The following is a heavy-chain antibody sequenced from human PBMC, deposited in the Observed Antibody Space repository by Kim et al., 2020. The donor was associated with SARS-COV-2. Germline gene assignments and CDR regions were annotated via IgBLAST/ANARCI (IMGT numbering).Heavy chain of an antibody. J-gene: IGHJ4*01. Sequence: SETLSLTCTVSGVSISSSAYSWTWIRQHPGKGLEWIGYMFYSGITNYNPPLRSRAIVSLDTSKNQFSLKLNSVTAADTAIYYCARIPLVVGSLGFFDSWG. CDR3: ARIPLVVGSLGFFDS. CDR1: GVSISSSAYS. CDR2: MFYSGIT. D-gene: IGHD2-2*01. V-gene: IGHV4-31*03.